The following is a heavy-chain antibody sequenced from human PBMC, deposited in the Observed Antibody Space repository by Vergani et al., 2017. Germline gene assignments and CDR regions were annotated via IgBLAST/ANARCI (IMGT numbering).Heavy chain of an antibody. CDR2: IRNKAYGGTT. CDR3: SRGRGYSFGYSGY. D-gene: IGHD5-18*01. CDR1: GFTFSSYA. V-gene: IGHV3-49*04. J-gene: IGHJ4*02. Sequence: EVQLLESGGGLVQPGGSLRLSCAASGFTFSSYAMSWVRQAPGKGLEWVAFIRNKAYGGTTEYAASVKGRFTISRDDSKRLAYLQLSGLKTEDTAVYFCSRGRGYSFGYSGYWGQGTLVTVSS.